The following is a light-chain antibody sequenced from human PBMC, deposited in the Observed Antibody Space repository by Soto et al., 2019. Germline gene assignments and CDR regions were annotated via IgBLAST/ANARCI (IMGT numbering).Light chain of an antibody. CDR3: QQYGSSPPT. Sequence: EIVLTQSPGTLSLSPGGRATLSCRASQSVSSSYLAWYQQKPGQAPRLLIYGASSRATGIPDRFSGSGSGTDFTLTISSLEAEDFAVYYCQQYGSSPPTFGQGTKVEIK. CDR1: QSVSSSY. CDR2: GAS. V-gene: IGKV3-20*01. J-gene: IGKJ1*01.